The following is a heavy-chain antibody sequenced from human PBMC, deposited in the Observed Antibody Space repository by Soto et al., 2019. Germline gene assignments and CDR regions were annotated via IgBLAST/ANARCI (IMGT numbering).Heavy chain of an antibody. CDR2: ISYDGNNQ. CDR1: GFSFSFYG. CDR3: TRVGGSVSGMDV. J-gene: IGHJ6*02. Sequence: GGSLRLSCAASGFSFSFYGMHWVRQAPGKGLEWVTVISYDGNNQYYADSVKGRFTISRDNSKNTLSLQMNSLRAEDTAVYYCTRVGGSVSGMDVWGQGTTVTVSS. V-gene: IGHV3-30*03. D-gene: IGHD1-26*01.